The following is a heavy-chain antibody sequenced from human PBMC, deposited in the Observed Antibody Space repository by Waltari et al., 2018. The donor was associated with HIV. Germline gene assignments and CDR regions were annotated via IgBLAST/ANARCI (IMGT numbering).Heavy chain of an antibody. CDR2: INHSGST. D-gene: IGHD2-2*01. J-gene: IGHJ1*01. V-gene: IGHV4-34*01. Sequence: QVQLQQWCAGLLKPSETLSPTCAVYGGSFSGYYWSWLRQPPGKGLEWIGEINHSGSTFYNPSLKSRVTMSVDTSKNQFSLKLSSVTAADTAVYYCARDPRAMPGYWGQGTLVTVSS. CDR1: GGSFSGYY. CDR3: ARDPRAMPGY.